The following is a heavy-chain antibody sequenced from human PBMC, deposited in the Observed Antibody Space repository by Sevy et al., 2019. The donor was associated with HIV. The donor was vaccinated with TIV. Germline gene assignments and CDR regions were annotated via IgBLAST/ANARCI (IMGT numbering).Heavy chain of an antibody. CDR3: ARDGRGISAFDI. CDR2: ISGDGENT. D-gene: IGHD3-3*02. J-gene: IGHJ3*02. Sequence: GGSLRLSCVASEFIFSSHAVSWVRQAPGKGLEWVSAISGDGENTHYADSVRGRFTISRDNFKNTLYLQMNSLRAEDTALYYCARDGRGISAFDIWGPGTMVIVSS. V-gene: IGHV3-23*01. CDR1: EFIFSSHA.